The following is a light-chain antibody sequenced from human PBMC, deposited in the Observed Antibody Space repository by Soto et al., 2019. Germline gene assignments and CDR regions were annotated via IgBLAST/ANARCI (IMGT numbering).Light chain of an antibody. J-gene: IGLJ1*01. V-gene: IGLV2-14*03. CDR2: RVT. CDR3: SSFSTICIYV. CDR1: HNDIGTYDY. Sequence: SVLTQPTSVSGSPGQSITISCTGNHNDIGTYDYVSWYQQHPGRAPRLLIHRVTTRPSGISGRFSASKSGLTASLTISGLQPEDEADYYCSSFSTICIYVFVPGT.